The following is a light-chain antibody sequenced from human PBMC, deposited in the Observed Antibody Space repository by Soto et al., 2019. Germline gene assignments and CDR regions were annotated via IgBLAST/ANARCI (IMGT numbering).Light chain of an antibody. CDR1: QSVSSSSY. CDR3: HQYGSSPSYT. CDR2: GAS. Sequence: EIVLTQSPGTLSLSPGERATLSCRASQSVSSSSYLAWYQQKPGQAPRLLIYGASSRATGIPDRFSGSASGTDFTLTSSRLEPEDFAVYYCHQYGSSPSYTFGQGTKLEIK. V-gene: IGKV3-20*01. J-gene: IGKJ2*01.